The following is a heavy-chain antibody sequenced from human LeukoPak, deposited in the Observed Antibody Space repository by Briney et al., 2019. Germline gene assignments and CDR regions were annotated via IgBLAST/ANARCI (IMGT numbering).Heavy chain of an antibody. CDR1: GGTFCSYA. Sequence: SVKVSCKASGGTFCSYAISWVRQAPGQGLEWMGRIIPIFGTANYAQKFQGRVTITTDESTSTAYMELSSLRSEDTAVYYCASLSGYSSSWSDFDYWGQGTLVTVPS. J-gene: IGHJ4*02. D-gene: IGHD6-13*01. CDR3: ASLSGYSSSWSDFDY. V-gene: IGHV1-69*05. CDR2: IIPIFGTA.